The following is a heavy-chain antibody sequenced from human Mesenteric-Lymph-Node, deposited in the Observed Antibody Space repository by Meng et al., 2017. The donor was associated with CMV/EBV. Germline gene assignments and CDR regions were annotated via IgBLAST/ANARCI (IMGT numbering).Heavy chain of an antibody. CDR1: GFTFDDYA. V-gene: IGHV3-9*01. CDR3: ARDRGGLRFTYGMDV. Sequence: SLKISCTASGFTFDDYAMHWVRQAPGKGLEWVSGISWNSGSIGYADSVKGRFTISRDNVKHSLYLQMNSLRAEDTAVYYCARDRGGLRFTYGMDVWGQGTTVTVSS. D-gene: IGHD4-17*01. CDR2: ISWNSGSI. J-gene: IGHJ6*02.